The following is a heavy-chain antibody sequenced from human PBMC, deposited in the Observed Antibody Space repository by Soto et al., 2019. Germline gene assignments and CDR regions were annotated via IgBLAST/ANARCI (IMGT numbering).Heavy chain of an antibody. CDR2: IYYSGYT. V-gene: IGHV4-59*02. D-gene: IGHD3-10*01. J-gene: IGHJ4*02. CDR1: SSSVSSYD. Sequence: SETLSLTCTVSSSSVSSYDWNWIRQSPGKGLEWIGYIYYSGYTNYNPSLKSRITISVDTSKNQFSLKLSSVTPADTAVYYCAGGGMTMVHYWGQGTLVTVSS. CDR3: AGGGMTMVHY.